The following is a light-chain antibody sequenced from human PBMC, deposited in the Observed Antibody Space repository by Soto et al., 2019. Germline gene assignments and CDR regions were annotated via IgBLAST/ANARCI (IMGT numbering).Light chain of an antibody. V-gene: IGLV2-11*01. CDR2: DVS. J-gene: IGLJ2*01. Sequence: QSALTQPRSVSGSPGQSVTISCTGTSSDVGGYNYVSWYQQHPGKAPKLMIYDVSKRPSGVLDRFSGSKSGNTASLTISGLQAEDEADYYCSSFTNSGTVVFGGGTKLTVL. CDR3: SSFTNSGTVV. CDR1: SSDVGGYNY.